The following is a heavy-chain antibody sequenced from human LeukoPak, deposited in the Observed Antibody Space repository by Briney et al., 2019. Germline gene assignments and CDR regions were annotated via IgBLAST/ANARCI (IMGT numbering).Heavy chain of an antibody. Sequence: GGSLRLSCAASGFTFSSYAMSWVRQAPGKGLEWVSAISGSGGSTYYADSVKGRFTISRDNSKNTLYLQMNSLRAEDTAVYYCAKNTITFGGVIASFDYWGQGTLATVSS. D-gene: IGHD3-16*02. CDR2: ISGSGGST. CDR1: GFTFSSYA. J-gene: IGHJ4*02. CDR3: AKNTITFGGVIASFDY. V-gene: IGHV3-23*01.